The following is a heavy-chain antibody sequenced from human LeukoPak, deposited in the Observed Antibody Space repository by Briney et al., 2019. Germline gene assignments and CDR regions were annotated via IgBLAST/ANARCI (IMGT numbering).Heavy chain of an antibody. D-gene: IGHD4-17*01. J-gene: IGHJ4*02. CDR1: GFTFSSYQ. V-gene: IGHV3-48*03. CDR3: AREGAGGDRDY. Sequence: GGSLRLSCAASGFTFSSYQMNWVRQAPGKGVEWVSYISSSGSSTYYADSVKGRFTMSRDNAKNSLSLQMNSLRVEDTAVYYCAREGAGGDRDYWGQGTLVTVSS. CDR2: ISSSGSST.